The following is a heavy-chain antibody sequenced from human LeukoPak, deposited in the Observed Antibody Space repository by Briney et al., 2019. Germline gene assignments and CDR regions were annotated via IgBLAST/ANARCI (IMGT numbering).Heavy chain of an antibody. D-gene: IGHD6-19*01. CDR1: GFTVSSNY. Sequence: GGSLRLSCAASGFTVSSNYMSWVRQAPGKGLEWVSVIYSGGSTYYADSVKGRFTISRDNAKNSLYLQMNSLRAEDTAVYYCARVEALAVAGTAGFDYWGQGTLVTVSS. CDR3: ARVEALAVAGTAGFDY. V-gene: IGHV3-53*01. CDR2: IYSGGST. J-gene: IGHJ4*02.